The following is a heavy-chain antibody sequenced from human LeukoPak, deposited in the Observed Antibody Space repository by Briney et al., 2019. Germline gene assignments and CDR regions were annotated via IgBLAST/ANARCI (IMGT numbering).Heavy chain of an antibody. CDR3: ARDRGALVRGVLDY. Sequence: PGGSLRLSCAASGFTFSSYSMNWVRQAPGKGLEWVSFISTSSGTIYYADSVRGRFTISRDNAKNSVSLQMNSLRAEDTAVYYCARDRGALVRGVLDYWGQGTLVTVSS. CDR2: ISTSSGTI. D-gene: IGHD3-10*01. CDR1: GFTFSSYS. J-gene: IGHJ4*02. V-gene: IGHV3-48*01.